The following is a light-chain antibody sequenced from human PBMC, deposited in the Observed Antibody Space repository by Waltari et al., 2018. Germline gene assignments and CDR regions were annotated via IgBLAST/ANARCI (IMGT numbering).Light chain of an antibody. J-gene: IGKJ1*01. CDR2: KAS. Sequence: DVPMTQSPSTLSAYVGDIVTITCRARQSIDTWLAWYQQKPGKAPKLLIYKASTLQSGVPSRFSGSGSGTEFTLTISSLQPDDSATYYCQQYYSYRAFGQGTKVEIK. CDR3: QQYYSYRA. CDR1: QSIDTW. V-gene: IGKV1-5*03.